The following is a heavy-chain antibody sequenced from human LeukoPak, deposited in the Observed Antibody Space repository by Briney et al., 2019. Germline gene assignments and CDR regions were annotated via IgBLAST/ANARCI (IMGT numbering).Heavy chain of an antibody. V-gene: IGHV4-34*01. CDR2: INHSGST. J-gene: IGHJ2*01. D-gene: IGHD3-3*01. CDR3: ARGSFTVFGVVISNWYFDL. CDR1: GGSFSDYY. Sequence: PSETLSLTCAVYGGSFSDYYWSWIRQPPGKGLEWIGEINHSGSTNYNPSLKSRVTISVDTSKNQFSLKLSSVTAADTAVYYCARGSFTVFGVVISNWYFDLWGRGTLVTVPS.